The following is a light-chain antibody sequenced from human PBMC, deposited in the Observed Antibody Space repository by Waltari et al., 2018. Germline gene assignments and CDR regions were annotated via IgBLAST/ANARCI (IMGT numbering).Light chain of an antibody. CDR2: EVA. CDR3: QQYARVPLS. CDR1: QDITKS. Sequence: DIQMTQSPSSLSASVGDRVSITCQASQDITKSLNWFQQKPGEAPKFIIYEVASLRTGVTYRFSGSGSGTHFTFTITSLQPEDIGTYFCQQYARVPLSFGGGTKVEIK. J-gene: IGKJ4*01. V-gene: IGKV1-33*01.